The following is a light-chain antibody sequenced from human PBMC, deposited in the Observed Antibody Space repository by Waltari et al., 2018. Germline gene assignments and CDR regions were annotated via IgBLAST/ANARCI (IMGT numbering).Light chain of an antibody. Sequence: VMTQSPATLSVSPGERATLSCSASQSVSSNLAWYQQKPGQAPRLLIYGSSTRATGIPARFSGSGSGTEFTLTISSMESEDTAVYYCQQYHNWPPWTFGQGTKVEIK. V-gene: IGKV3-15*01. CDR3: QQYHNWPPWT. J-gene: IGKJ1*01. CDR1: QSVSSN. CDR2: GSS.